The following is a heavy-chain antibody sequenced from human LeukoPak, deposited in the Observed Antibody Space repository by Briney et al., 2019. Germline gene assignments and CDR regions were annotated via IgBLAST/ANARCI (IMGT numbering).Heavy chain of an antibody. D-gene: IGHD3-22*01. Sequence: PGGSLRLSCAASGFTFSSYGMHWVRQAPGKGLEWVAVISYDGSNKYYADSVKGRFTISRDNSKNTLYLQMNSLRAEDSAVYYCAKDRDYDSSGYHQSLNWFDPWGQGTLVTVSS. J-gene: IGHJ5*02. CDR1: GFTFSSYG. CDR3: AKDRDYDSSGYHQSLNWFDP. V-gene: IGHV3-30*18. CDR2: ISYDGSNK.